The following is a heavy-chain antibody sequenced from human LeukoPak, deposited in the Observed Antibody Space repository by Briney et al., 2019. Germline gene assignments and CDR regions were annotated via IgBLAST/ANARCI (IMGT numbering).Heavy chain of an antibody. CDR2: ISSSGTYI. V-gene: IGHV3-21*01. CDR1: GFTFSSYA. J-gene: IGHJ4*02. D-gene: IGHD6-19*01. Sequence: GGSLRLSCAASGFTFSSYAMSWVRQAPGEGLEWVSSISSSGTYIYSTDSVKGRFTISRDNSKNSLYLLMNSLRAEDTAVYYCAREFTSGWIDYWGQGSLVTVSS. CDR3: AREFTSGWIDY.